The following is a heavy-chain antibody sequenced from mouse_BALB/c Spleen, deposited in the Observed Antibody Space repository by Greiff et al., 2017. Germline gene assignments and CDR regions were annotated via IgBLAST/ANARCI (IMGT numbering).Heavy chain of an antibody. CDR2: ISSGSSTI. J-gene: IGHJ4*01. CDR1: GFTFSSFG. Sequence: EVNVVESGGGLVQPGGSRKLSCAASGFTFSSFGMHWVRQAPEKGLEWVAYISSGSSTIYYADTVKGRFTISRDNPKNTLFLQMTSLRSEDTAMYYCAKSLFITTVVATDYYAMDYWGQGTSVTVSS. V-gene: IGHV5-17*02. D-gene: IGHD1-1*01. CDR3: AKSLFITTVVATDYYAMDY.